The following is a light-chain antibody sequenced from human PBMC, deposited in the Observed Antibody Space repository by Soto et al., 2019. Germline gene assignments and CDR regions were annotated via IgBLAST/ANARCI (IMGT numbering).Light chain of an antibody. J-gene: IGKJ4*01. V-gene: IGKV3-11*01. CDR3: QQRKFWPPLT. CDR2: DTS. Sequence: EVVLTQSPATLSLSPGEIATLSCRVSQTVDRYLAWYQQKPGQAPRLLIYDTSNRATGVPARFSGTGTGTDFTLTVSSLEPEDFGVYYCQQRKFWPPLTFGGGTKVEIK. CDR1: QTVDRY.